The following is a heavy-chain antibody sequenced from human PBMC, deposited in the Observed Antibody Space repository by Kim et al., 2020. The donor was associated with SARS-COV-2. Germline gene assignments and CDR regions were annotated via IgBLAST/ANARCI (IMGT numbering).Heavy chain of an antibody. V-gene: IGHV3-23*01. Sequence: YYADSVKGRFTISRDNSKNTLYLQMNSLRAEDTAVYYCAKDINNHVTLDYWGQGTLVTVSS. J-gene: IGHJ4*02. CDR3: AKDINNHVTLDY. D-gene: IGHD1-1*01.